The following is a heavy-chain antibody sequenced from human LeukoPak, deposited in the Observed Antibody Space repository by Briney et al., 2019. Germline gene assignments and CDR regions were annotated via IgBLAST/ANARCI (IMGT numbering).Heavy chain of an antibody. J-gene: IGHJ4*02. CDR1: GYTFTSYY. CDR3: ASGGLEMATIFDY. Sequence: APVKVSCKASGYTFTSYYVHWVRQAPGQGLEWMGIINPSGGSTSYAQKFQGRVTMTRDTSTSTVYMELSSLRSEDTAVYYCASGGLEMATIFDYWGQGTLVTVSS. V-gene: IGHV1-46*01. D-gene: IGHD5-24*01. CDR2: INPSGGST.